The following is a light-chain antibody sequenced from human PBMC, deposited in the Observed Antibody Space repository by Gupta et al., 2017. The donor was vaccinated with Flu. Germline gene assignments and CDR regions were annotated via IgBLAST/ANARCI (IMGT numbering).Light chain of an antibody. Sequence: EIVLTQFPGTLSLSPGERATLSCRASQSVSRYLAWHQQKPGQAPRLLIYGASSRATGISERFSGSGYGTDFTLTISRLDHADFEIYSCQQYSTSPQTFVQGTTMEI. CDR2: GAS. V-gene: IGKV3-20*01. CDR3: QQYSTSPQT. J-gene: IGKJ2*01. CDR1: QSVSRY.